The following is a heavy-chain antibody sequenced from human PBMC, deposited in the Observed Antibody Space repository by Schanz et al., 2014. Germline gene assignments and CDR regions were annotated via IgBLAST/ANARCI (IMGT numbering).Heavy chain of an antibody. J-gene: IGHJ4*02. CDR1: ESTFTSYF. V-gene: IGHV1-3*04. CDR3: ASPSGYSDYGTYFDF. Sequence: QVHLVHPGAEVKRPGPSGKVSCKASESTFTSYFMIWVRQPPGQRLEWMGWINTGSGDTKYSQNFQGRVTITRDTSASTAYMELSSLRSEDTAVYYCASPSGYSDYGTYFDFWGQGTLVTVSS. D-gene: IGHD5-12*01. CDR2: INTGSGDT.